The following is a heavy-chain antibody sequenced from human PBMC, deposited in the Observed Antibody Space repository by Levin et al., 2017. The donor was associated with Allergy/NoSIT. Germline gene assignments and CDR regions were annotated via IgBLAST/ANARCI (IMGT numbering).Heavy chain of an antibody. CDR3: ARGQRRRSSSSWYLGGRYFDY. CDR1: GGSFSGYY. CDR2: INHSGST. V-gene: IGHV4-34*01. J-gene: IGHJ4*02. D-gene: IGHD6-13*01. Sequence: PSETLSLTCAVYGGSFSGYYWSWIRQPPGKGLEWIGEINHSGSTNYNPSLKSRVTISVDTSKNQFSLKLSSVTAADTAVYYCARGQRRRSSSSWYLGGRYFDYWGQGTLVTVSS.